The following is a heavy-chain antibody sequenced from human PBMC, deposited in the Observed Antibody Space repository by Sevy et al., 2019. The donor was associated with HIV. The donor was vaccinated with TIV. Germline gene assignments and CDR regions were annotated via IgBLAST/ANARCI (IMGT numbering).Heavy chain of an antibody. V-gene: IGHV3-23*01. CDR1: GFTFSSYA. J-gene: IGHJ3*02. CDR3: AKEARIVVVPAVRGAFDI. Sequence: GGSLRLSCAASGFTFSSYAMSWVRQAPGKGLEWVSAISGSGGSTYYADSVKGRFTISRDNSKNTLYLQMNSLRAEDTAVYYCAKEARIVVVPAVRGAFDIWCQGTMVTVSS. D-gene: IGHD2-2*01. CDR2: ISGSGGST.